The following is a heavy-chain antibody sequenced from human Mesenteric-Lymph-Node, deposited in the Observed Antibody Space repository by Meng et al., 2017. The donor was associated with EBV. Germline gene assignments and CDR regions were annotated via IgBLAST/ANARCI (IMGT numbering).Heavy chain of an antibody. CDR2: IYHSGTT. J-gene: IGHJ4*02. D-gene: IGHD3-22*01. Sequence: GHVREAGPGLAKPSATPSLAVTVSVGSNSCNNWWSWVRQPPGKGLEWIGEIYHSGTTNYNPSLKSRATMSVDKSKNHFSLKLSSVTAADTAVYHCAREARYHDSSGGGYYFDYWGQGTLVTVSS. V-gene: IGHV4-4*02. CDR1: VGSNSCNNW. CDR3: AREARYHDSSGGGYYFDY.